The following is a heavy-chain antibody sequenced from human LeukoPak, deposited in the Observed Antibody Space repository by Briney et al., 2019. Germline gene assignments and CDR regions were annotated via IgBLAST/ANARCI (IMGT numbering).Heavy chain of an antibody. CDR3: ARVRARGPTAYWYFDL. CDR1: GGSISSSHW. CDR2: IYHSGAT. V-gene: IGHV4-4*02. J-gene: IGHJ2*01. D-gene: IGHD4-17*01. Sequence: PSETLSLTCAVSGGSISSSHWWSWVRQPPGKGLEWIGEIYHSGATNNNPSLKSRVTISLDKSKNQFSLKLSSVTAADTAVYYCARVRARGPTAYWYFDLWGRGTLVTVSS.